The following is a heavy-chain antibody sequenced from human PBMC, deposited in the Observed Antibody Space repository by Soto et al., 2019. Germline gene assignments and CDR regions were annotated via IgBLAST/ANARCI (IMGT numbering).Heavy chain of an antibody. Sequence: PSETLSLTCTVSGGSISSGGYYWSWIRQHPGKGLEWIGYIYYSGSTYYNPSLKSRVTISVDTSKNQFSLKLSSVTAADTAVYYCARGASGYYYYYGMDCWGQGTTVTVAS. CDR3: ARGASGYYYYYGMDC. CDR2: IYYSGST. CDR1: GGSISSGGYY. J-gene: IGHJ6*02. D-gene: IGHD1-26*01. V-gene: IGHV4-31*03.